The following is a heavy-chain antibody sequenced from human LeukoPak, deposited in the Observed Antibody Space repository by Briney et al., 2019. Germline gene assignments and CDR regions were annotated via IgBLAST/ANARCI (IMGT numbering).Heavy chain of an antibody. J-gene: IGHJ5*02. Sequence: ASVKVSCKASGYTFTEYYMHWVRQAPGQGLEWMGWINPNSGGTNYAQKFQGRVTVTRDTSISTAYMELSRLRPDDTAVYYCARRRVAVAGFDPWGQGTLVTVSS. CDR3: ARRRVAVAGFDP. CDR2: INPNSGGT. D-gene: IGHD6-19*01. V-gene: IGHV1-2*02. CDR1: GYTFTEYY.